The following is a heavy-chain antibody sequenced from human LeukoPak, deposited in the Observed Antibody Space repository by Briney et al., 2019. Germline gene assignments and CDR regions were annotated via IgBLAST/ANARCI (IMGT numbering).Heavy chain of an antibody. CDR3: ARPRFQIGNFDY. D-gene: IGHD1-26*01. CDR2: INHSGST. J-gene: IGHJ4*02. CDR1: GGSFSGYY. Sequence: SETLSLTCAVYGGSFSGYYWSWIRQPPGKGLEWIGEINHSGSTNYNPSLKSRVTISVDTPKNQFSLKLSSVTAADTAVYYCARPRFQIGNFDYWGQGTLVTVSS. V-gene: IGHV4-34*01.